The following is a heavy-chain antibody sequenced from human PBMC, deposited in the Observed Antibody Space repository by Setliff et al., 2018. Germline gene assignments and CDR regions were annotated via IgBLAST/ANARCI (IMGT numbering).Heavy chain of an antibody. CDR2: INHSGST. Sequence: KTSETLSLTCTVSGGSISSGGYYWSWIRQHPGKGLEWIGEINHSGSTNYNASLKGRLTISVDTAQNQFSLRLTSVTAADTAVYYCARTGTYRYFDYWGQGALVTVSS. V-gene: IGHV4-39*01. CDR1: GGSISSGGYY. CDR3: ARTGTYRYFDY. J-gene: IGHJ4*02. D-gene: IGHD1-1*01.